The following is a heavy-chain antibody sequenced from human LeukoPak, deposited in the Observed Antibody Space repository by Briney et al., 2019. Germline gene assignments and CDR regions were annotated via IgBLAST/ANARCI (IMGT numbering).Heavy chain of an antibody. CDR1: GFTVSSNY. CDR3: GKTTVGYSSGQKPAWPVDY. Sequence: GGSLRLSCAASGFTVSSNYMSWVRQAPGKGLEWVANIKQDGSEKYYVDSVKGRFTISRDNAKNPLYLQINSLRAEDTAVYYCGKTTVGYSSGQKPAWPVDYWGQGTLVTVSS. V-gene: IGHV3-7*03. CDR2: IKQDGSEK. D-gene: IGHD5-18*01. J-gene: IGHJ4*02.